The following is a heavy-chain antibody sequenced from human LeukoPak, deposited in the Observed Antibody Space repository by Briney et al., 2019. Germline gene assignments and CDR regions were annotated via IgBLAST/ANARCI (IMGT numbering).Heavy chain of an antibody. V-gene: IGHV1-8*01. J-gene: IGHJ5*02. CDR3: ARGLCITGTTLAYWFDP. Sequence: GASVKVSCKASGYTFTSYDINWVRQATGQGLEWMGWMNPNSGNTGYAQKFQGRVTMTRNSSISTVYMELSSLISEDTAVHYCARGLCITGTTLAYWFDPWGQGTLVTVSS. D-gene: IGHD1-7*01. CDR2: MNPNSGNT. CDR1: GYTFTSYD.